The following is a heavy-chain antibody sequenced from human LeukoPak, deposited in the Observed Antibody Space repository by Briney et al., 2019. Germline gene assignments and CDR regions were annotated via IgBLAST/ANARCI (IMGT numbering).Heavy chain of an antibody. CDR3: ARHVDTALVLYFDY. Sequence: SETLSLTCTVSGGSISTYYWSWIRQPPGKGLEWIGYIYYIGRTNYNPYLKSRVTISVDTSKNQFSLMLTSVTAADTAVYYCARHVDTALVLYFDYWGHGALVTVSS. CDR2: IYYIGRT. V-gene: IGHV4-59*01. D-gene: IGHD5-18*01. CDR1: GGSISTYY. J-gene: IGHJ4*01.